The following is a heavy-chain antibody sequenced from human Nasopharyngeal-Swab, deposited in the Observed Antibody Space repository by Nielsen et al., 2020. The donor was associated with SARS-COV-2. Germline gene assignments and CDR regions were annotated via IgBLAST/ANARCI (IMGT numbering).Heavy chain of an antibody. CDR1: GSSISTYY. V-gene: IGHV4-59*13. CDR2: IYYSGST. CDR3: ARDLGDWGFNYYYGMDV. J-gene: IGHJ6*02. D-gene: IGHD7-27*01. Sequence: SETLSLTCTVSGSSISTYYWSWIRQPPGKGLEWIGYIYYSGSTNYNPSLKSRVTISVDTSKNQFSLKLSSVTAADTAVYYCARDLGDWGFNYYYGMDVWGQGTTVTVSS.